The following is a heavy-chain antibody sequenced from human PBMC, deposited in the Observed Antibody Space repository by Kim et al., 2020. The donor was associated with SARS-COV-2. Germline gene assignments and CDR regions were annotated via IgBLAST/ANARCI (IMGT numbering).Heavy chain of an antibody. CDR1: GFTFNVYP. D-gene: IGHD3-16*01. CDR2: ISYDGGNK. CDR3: ARDVTFGGVTGWFDP. J-gene: IGHJ5*02. V-gene: IGHV3-30-3*01. Sequence: GGSLRLSCAASGFTFNVYPMHWVRQAPGKGLEWVAVISYDGGNKYYADSVKGRFTISRDNSKNTLYLQMNSLRAEDTAVYYCARDVTFGGVTGWFDPWGQGTLVTVSS.